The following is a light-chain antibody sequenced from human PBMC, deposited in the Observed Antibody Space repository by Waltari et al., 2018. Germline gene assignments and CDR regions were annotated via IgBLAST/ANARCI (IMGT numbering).Light chain of an antibody. CDR1: QSITNW. CDR3: QQYDNYWP. CDR2: RAS. Sequence: DIQMTQSPSTLSASVGDRVTITCRASQSITNWLAWYQQKPGKAPKLLIYRASNLESGVPSRFSGSGSGTEFTLTISSLQPDDFATYYCQQYDNYWPFGQGTKVEIK. V-gene: IGKV1-5*03. J-gene: IGKJ1*01.